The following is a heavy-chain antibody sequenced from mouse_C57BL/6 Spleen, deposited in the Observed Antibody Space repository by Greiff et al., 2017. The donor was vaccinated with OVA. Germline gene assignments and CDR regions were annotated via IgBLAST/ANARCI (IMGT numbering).Heavy chain of an antibody. CDR2: ISYSGST. J-gene: IGHJ1*03. Sequence: VQLKESGPGMVKPSQSLSLTCTVTGYSITSGYDWHWIRHFPGNKLEWMGYISYSGSTNYNPSLKSRISITHDTSKNHFFLKLNSVTTEDTATYYCAREEDYPYWYFDVWGTGTTVTVSS. CDR3: AREEDYPYWYFDV. CDR1: GYSITSGYD. V-gene: IGHV3-1*01. D-gene: IGHD2-4*01.